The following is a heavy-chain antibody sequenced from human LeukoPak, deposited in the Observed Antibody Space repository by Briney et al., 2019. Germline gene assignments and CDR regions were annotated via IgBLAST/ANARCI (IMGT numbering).Heavy chain of an antibody. Sequence: ASVKASCKVSGYTLTELSMHWVRQAPGKGLEWMGGFDPEDGETIYAQKFQGRVTMTEDTSTDTAYMELSSLRSEDTAVYYCATDSGKITMVRGVIIREYYFDYWGQGTLVTVSS. CDR2: FDPEDGET. D-gene: IGHD3-10*01. CDR3: ATDSGKITMVRGVIIREYYFDY. J-gene: IGHJ4*02. CDR1: GYTLTELS. V-gene: IGHV1-24*01.